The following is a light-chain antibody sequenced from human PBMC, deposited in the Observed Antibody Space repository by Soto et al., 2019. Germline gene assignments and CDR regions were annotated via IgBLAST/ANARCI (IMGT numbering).Light chain of an antibody. Sequence: QSALTQPASVSGSPGQSITISCTGTSRDVGGYNYVSWHQQHPGKAPKVVITEVSNRPSGVSNRFSGSKFGNTASLTISGLQAEDEADYYCSSYVNYNTFVIFGGGTKVTVL. CDR2: EVS. CDR3: SSYVNYNTFVI. CDR1: SRDVGGYNY. J-gene: IGLJ2*01. V-gene: IGLV2-14*01.